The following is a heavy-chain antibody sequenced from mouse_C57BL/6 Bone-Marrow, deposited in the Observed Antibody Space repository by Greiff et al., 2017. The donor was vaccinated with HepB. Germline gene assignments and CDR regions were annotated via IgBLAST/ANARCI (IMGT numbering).Heavy chain of an antibody. D-gene: IGHD1-1*01. Sequence: VMLVESGPELVKPGASVKLSCKASGYTFTSYDINWVKQRPGQGLEWIGWIYPRDGSTKYNEKFKGKATLTVDTSSSTAYMELHSLTSEDSAVYFCARYYFAYWGQGTLVTVSA. CDR3: ARYYFAY. CDR2: IYPRDGST. V-gene: IGHV1-85*01. J-gene: IGHJ3*01. CDR1: GYTFTSYD.